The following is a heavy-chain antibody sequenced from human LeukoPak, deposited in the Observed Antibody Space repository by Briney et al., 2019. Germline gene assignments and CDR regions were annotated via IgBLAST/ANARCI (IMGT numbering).Heavy chain of an antibody. J-gene: IGHJ4*01. D-gene: IGHD3-3*01. CDR3: AREGRGYYGDFDY. CDR2: ISYDGSTI. V-gene: IGHV3-11*01. CDR1: GFAFSDYD. Sequence: GGSLRLSCSASGFAFSDYDMNWIRQAPGKGLDWLSYISYDGSTIYDAASVRGRFTISRVNSKNSLFLQMNILGVDDTAVYYCAREGRGYYGDFDYWGHGTLVTVSS.